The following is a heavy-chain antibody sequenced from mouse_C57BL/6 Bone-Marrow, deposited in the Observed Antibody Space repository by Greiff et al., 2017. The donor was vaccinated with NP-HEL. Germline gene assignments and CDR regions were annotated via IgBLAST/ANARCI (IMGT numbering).Heavy chain of an antibody. Sequence: EVQLQQSGPELVKPGASVKMSCKASGYTFTDYNMHWVKQSHGKSLEWIGYINPNNGGTSYNQKFKGKATLTVNKSSSTAYMELRSLTSEDSAVYYCASGNYYGSSYSAWFAYWGQGTLVTVSA. CDR1: GYTFTDYN. CDR3: ASGNYYGSSYSAWFAY. V-gene: IGHV1-22*01. D-gene: IGHD1-1*01. J-gene: IGHJ3*01. CDR2: INPNNGGT.